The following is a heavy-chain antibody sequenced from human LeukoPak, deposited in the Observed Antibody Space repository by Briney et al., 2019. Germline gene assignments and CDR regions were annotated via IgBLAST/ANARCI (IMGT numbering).Heavy chain of an antibody. CDR2: ISSSSSYI. J-gene: IGHJ4*02. D-gene: IGHD3-22*01. CDR3: ARAPYDSSGYYPY. Sequence: GGSLRLSCAASGFTFSSYSMNWVRQAPGKGLGWVSSISSSSSYIYYADSVKGRFTISRDNAKNSLYLQMNSLRAEDTAVYYCARAPYDSSGYYPYWGQGTLVTVSS. CDR1: GFTFSSYS. V-gene: IGHV3-21*01.